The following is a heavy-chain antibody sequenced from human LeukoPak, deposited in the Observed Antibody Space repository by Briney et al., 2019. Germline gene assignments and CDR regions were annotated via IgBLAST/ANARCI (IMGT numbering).Heavy chain of an antibody. CDR1: GYTFTSYG. D-gene: IGHD2-2*01. V-gene: IGHV1-18*04. Sequence: GASVKVSCKASGYTFTSYGISWVRQAPGQGLEWMGWISAYNGNTNYAQKLQGRVTMTTDTSTSTAYMELRSLRSDDTAVYYCARVRGGYCSSTSCYLGYWGQGTPVTVSS. CDR3: ARVRGGYCSSTSCYLGY. CDR2: ISAYNGNT. J-gene: IGHJ4*02.